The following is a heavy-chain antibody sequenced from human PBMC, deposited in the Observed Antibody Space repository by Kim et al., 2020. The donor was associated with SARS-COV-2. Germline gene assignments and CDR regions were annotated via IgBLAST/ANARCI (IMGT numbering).Heavy chain of an antibody. CDR1: GLTFSNYA. CDR2: ISGSGGTT. CDR3: AKDRSCSGVNCYSATGL. V-gene: IGHV3-23*01. Sequence: GGSLRLSCAASGLTFSNYAMSWVRQAPGKGLEWVSVISGSGGTTNYADSVKGRFTISRDNSKNTLYLEMNSLRAEDTAVYYCAKDRSCSGVNCYSATGLWGQGTLVTVSS. D-gene: IGHD2-15*01. J-gene: IGHJ4*02.